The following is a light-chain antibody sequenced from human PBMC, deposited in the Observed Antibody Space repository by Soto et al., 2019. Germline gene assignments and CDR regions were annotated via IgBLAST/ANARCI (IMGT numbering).Light chain of an antibody. CDR1: SGSIASNY. Sequence: NFMLTQPHSVSESPGKTVTISCTRSSGSIASNYVQWYQQRPGSSPTIVIYEDNQRPSGVPDRFSGSIDSSSNSASLTISGLKTEDEADYYCQSNEINNQIFGGGTKVTVL. CDR3: QSNEINNQI. CDR2: EDN. V-gene: IGLV6-57*01. J-gene: IGLJ2*01.